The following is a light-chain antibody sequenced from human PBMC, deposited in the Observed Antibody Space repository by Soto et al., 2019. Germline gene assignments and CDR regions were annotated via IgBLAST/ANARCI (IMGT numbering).Light chain of an antibody. CDR1: NIETKS. Sequence: SYELTQPPSVSVAPGQTARISCGGNNIETKSVHWYQQKPGQDPVVVVYDDSDRPSGIPERFSGSNSGNTATLTISRVEAGDEADYYCQVWDSSGDHPWVFGGGTKLTVL. CDR3: QVWDSSGDHPWV. J-gene: IGLJ3*02. V-gene: IGLV3-21*02. CDR2: DDS.